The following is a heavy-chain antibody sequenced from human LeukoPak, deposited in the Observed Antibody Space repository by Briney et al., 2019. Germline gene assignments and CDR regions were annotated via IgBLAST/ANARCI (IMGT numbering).Heavy chain of an antibody. D-gene: IGHD4-17*01. CDR3: AKGIREMTTVTTVDY. V-gene: IGHV3-23*01. Sequence: GGSLRLSCAASGFTFSSYAMSWVRQAPVKGLEWVSAISGSGGSTYYADSVKGRFTISRDNSKNTLYLQMNSLRAEDTAVYYCAKGIREMTTVTTVDYWGQGTLVTVSS. CDR2: ISGSGGST. CDR1: GFTFSSYA. J-gene: IGHJ4*02.